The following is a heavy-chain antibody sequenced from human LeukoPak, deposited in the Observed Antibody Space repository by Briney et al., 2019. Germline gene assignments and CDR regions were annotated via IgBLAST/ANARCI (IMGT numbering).Heavy chain of an antibody. CDR1: GFTFSDYA. Sequence: PGGSLRLSCSGSGFTFSDYAMYWVRQAPGKGLEYVSAVISNGRSTYLADTVKGRFTISRDNSKNMLYLQMSSLRPEDTAVYYCVKAKYCSWSDGSNFDYWGQGTLVTVSS. CDR3: VKAKYCSWSDGSNFDY. J-gene: IGHJ4*02. CDR2: VISNGRST. D-gene: IGHD6-13*01. V-gene: IGHV3-64D*06.